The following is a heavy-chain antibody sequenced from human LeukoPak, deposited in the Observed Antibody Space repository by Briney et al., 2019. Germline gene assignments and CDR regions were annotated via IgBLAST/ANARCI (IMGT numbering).Heavy chain of an antibody. D-gene: IGHD3-16*01. J-gene: IGHJ4*02. Sequence: ASVKVSCKVSGYTLTELSMHWVRQAPGKGLEWMGGSDPEDGETIYAQKFQGRVTMTEDTSTDTAYMELSSLRSEDTAVYYCATGPWGEFPLFDYWGQGTLVTVSS. CDR3: ATGPWGEFPLFDY. V-gene: IGHV1-24*01. CDR1: GYTLTELS. CDR2: SDPEDGET.